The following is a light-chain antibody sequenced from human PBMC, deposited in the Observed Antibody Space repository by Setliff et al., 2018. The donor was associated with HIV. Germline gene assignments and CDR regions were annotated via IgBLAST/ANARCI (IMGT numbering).Light chain of an antibody. CDR3: SSYTSSSTYV. J-gene: IGLJ1*01. CDR2: DVN. V-gene: IGLV2-14*01. CDR1: SSDVGGYNY. Sequence: QSVLTQPASVSGSPGQSITISCTGTSSDVGGYNYVSWYQQHPGKAPKLMIYDVNKRPSGVSNRFSGSKSGNTASLTISGSQTEDEADYYCSSYTSSSTYVFGTGTKVTVL.